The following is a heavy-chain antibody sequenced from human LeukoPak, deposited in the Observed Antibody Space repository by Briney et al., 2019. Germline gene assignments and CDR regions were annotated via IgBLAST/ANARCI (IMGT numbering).Heavy chain of an antibody. V-gene: IGHV3-9*01. D-gene: IGHD7-27*01. J-gene: IGHJ4*02. Sequence: GGSLRLSCAASGFTFDDYAMHWVRQAPGKGLEWVSGISWNSGSIGYADSVKGRFTISRDNAKNSLYLQMNSLRAEDTAVYYCARDLNWETYWGQGTLVTVSS. CDR2: ISWNSGSI. CDR1: GFTFDDYA. CDR3: ARDLNWETY.